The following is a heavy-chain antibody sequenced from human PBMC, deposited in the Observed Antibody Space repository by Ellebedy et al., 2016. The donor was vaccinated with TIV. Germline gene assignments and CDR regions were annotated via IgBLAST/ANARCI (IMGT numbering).Heavy chain of an antibody. J-gene: IGHJ4*02. Sequence: GESLKIPCAASGFTFSSYGMHWVRQAPGKGLEWVAFIRYDGSNKYYADSVKGRFTISRDNSKNTLYLQMNSLRAEDTAVYYCAKDWFGELFYDYWGQGTLVTVSS. CDR2: IRYDGSNK. CDR3: AKDWFGELFYDY. V-gene: IGHV3-30*02. CDR1: GFTFSSYG. D-gene: IGHD3-10*01.